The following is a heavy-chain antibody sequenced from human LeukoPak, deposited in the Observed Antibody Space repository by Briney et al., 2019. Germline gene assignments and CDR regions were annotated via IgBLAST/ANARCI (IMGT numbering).Heavy chain of an antibody. CDR3: ARSHSVWTSFDY. J-gene: IGHJ4*02. Sequence: SETLSLTCTVSGGSISSYYWSWIRQPPAKGLEWIGYIYYSGSTNYNPSLKSRVTISVDTSKNQFSLKLSSVTAADTAVYYCARSHSVWTSFDYWGQGTLVTVSS. CDR1: GGSISSYY. D-gene: IGHD3/OR15-3a*01. CDR2: IYYSGST. V-gene: IGHV4-59*01.